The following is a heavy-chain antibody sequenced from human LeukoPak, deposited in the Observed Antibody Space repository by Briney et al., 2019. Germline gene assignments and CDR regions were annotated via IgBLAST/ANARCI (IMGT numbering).Heavy chain of an antibody. D-gene: IGHD1-14*01. CDR3: ARSNQADDY. Sequence: GGSLRLSRAASGFTFSSYWMHWVRQVPGKGLVWVARINPGGSSITYADSVKGRFTISRDNAKNTLYLQMDSLRAEDTGVYYCARSNQADDYWGQGTLVTVSS. V-gene: IGHV3-74*01. J-gene: IGHJ4*02. CDR2: INPGGSSI. CDR1: GFTFSSYW.